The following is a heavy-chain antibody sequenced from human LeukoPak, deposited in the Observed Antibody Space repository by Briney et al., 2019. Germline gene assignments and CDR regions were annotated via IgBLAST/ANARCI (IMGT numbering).Heavy chain of an antibody. J-gene: IGHJ6*03. D-gene: IGHD3-9*01. CDR3: ARGLSDDILTDYYYYMDV. V-gene: IGHV4-61*02. CDR2: IYTSGST. Sequence: SETLSLTCTVSGGPISSGSYYWSWIRQPAGKGLEWIGRIYTSGSTNYNPSLKSRVTISVDTSKNQFSLKLSSVTAADTAVYYCARGLSDDILTDYYYYMDVWGKGTTVTVSS. CDR1: GGPISSGSYY.